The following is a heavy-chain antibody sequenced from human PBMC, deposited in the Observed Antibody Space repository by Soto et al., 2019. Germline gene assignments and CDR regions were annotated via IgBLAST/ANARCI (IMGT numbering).Heavy chain of an antibody. CDR2: MNPNIDNT. Sequence: QVQLVQSGAEVKKPGASVKVSCKASGYTFTSYDINWVRQATGQGLEWMGWMNPNIDNTGYAQKFQGRVTMTRNTSITTAFMELSRLRSEDTAVYFCAGAVGSLYRMDVWGQGTTVTVSS. CDR1: GYTFTSYD. CDR3: AGAVGSLYRMDV. J-gene: IGHJ6*02. V-gene: IGHV1-8*01. D-gene: IGHD3-16*02.